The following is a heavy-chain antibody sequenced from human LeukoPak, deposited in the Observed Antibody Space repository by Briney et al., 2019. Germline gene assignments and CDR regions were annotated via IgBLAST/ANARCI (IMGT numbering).Heavy chain of an antibody. CDR1: GFTFNSYS. CDR2: INNSTDFI. CDR3: ARETSVGYCSSIRCYRFDP. D-gene: IGHD2-2*01. J-gene: IGHJ5*02. Sequence: PGGSLRLSYAASGFTFNSYSMNWVRQAPGKGLEWVSSINNSTDFIYYADSVKGRFTISRDNAKNSLYLQMNSLRAEDTAVYYCARETSVGYCSSIRCYRFDPWGQGALVTVSS. V-gene: IGHV3-21*01.